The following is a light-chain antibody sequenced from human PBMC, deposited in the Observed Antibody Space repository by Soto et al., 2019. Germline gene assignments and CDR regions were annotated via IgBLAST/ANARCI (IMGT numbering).Light chain of an antibody. J-gene: IGKJ5*01. CDR2: GAS. CDR1: HSVRSN. V-gene: IGKV3D-15*01. CDR3: QQRYRWPPIT. Sequence: IVMTQSPVTLSLSPGDRATLSCRASHSVRSNLAWYQQKPGQAPRLLIYGASSRATGIPDRFSGSGSGTDFTLTISRLEPEDFAVYYCQQRYRWPPITFGQGTRLEI.